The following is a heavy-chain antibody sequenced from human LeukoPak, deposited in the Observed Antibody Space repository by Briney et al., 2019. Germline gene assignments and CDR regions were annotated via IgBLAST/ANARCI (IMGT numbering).Heavy chain of an antibody. J-gene: IGHJ4*01. Sequence: PSEPLALTCTVSGGSVSSVSAYWGWGLQPPGKGLESLGGVYYSGTNYHNPSINSRVAMSIDTSKNQFSLNLNSVTAADTAVYYCEGQNVDPPDYLYSVVADWGQGTLVTVSS. CDR2: VYYSGTN. D-gene: IGHD2-21*01. CDR3: EGQNVDPPDYLYSVVAD. V-gene: IGHV4-39*01. CDR1: GGSVSSVSAY.